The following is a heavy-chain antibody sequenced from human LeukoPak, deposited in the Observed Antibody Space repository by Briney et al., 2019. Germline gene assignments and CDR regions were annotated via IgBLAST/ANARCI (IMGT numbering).Heavy chain of an antibody. CDR3: ASPPLKSRGLN. CDR1: GFTVSSNY. V-gene: IGHV3-66*02. CDR2: IYSGGST. Sequence: GGSLRLSCAASGFTVSSNYMSWVRQAPGKGLEWVSVIYSGGSTYYADSVKGRFTISRDNSKNTLYLQMNSLRAEDTAVYYCASPPLKSRGLNWGQGTLVTVSS. J-gene: IGHJ4*02. D-gene: IGHD3-16*01.